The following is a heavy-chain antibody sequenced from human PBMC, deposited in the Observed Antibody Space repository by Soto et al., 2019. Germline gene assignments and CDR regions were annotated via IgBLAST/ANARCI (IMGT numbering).Heavy chain of an antibody. CDR1: GGSIRSYY. Sequence: QVQLQESGTGLVKPSETLSLTCTVSGGSIRSYYWSWIRQPPGKGLQWIGYIYYSGSTNYNPSLKSRITISVDTSKNQFSLKLSSVTAADTAVYYCARRYGGAFDIWGQGTMVTVSS. J-gene: IGHJ3*02. CDR2: IYYSGST. V-gene: IGHV4-59*08. D-gene: IGHD3-10*01. CDR3: ARRYGGAFDI.